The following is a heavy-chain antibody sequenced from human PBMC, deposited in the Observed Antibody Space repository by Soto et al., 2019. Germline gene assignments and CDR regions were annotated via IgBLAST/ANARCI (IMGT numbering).Heavy chain of an antibody. V-gene: IGHV4-30-4*01. CDR1: GGSISDDSY. D-gene: IGHD2-2*01. Sequence: SETLSLTCTVSGGSISDDSYWSWIRQTPGKGLEWIGYIYHTGNTYYNPSLRSRVSISVDKSKSQFSLKLISVAAADTAVYFCARDEYQLLSSVSWFDSWGQGTLVTVSS. J-gene: IGHJ5*01. CDR2: IYHTGNT. CDR3: ARDEYQLLSSVSWFDS.